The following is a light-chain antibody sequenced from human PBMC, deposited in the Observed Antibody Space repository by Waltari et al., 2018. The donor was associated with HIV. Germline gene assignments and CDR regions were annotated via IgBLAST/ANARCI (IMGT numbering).Light chain of an antibody. CDR3: QTWGTGIQV. CDR1: SGHITYV. CDR2: LNSDGRH. J-gene: IGLJ2*01. Sequence: QVVLTQPPSASASLGASVKLTCTLSSGHITYVLAWHQQQPPKGPRFLMKLNSDGRHSKGDGIPDRFSGSSSGAERYLTISSLQSEDEADYFCQTWGTGIQVFGGGTRLTVL. V-gene: IGLV4-69*01.